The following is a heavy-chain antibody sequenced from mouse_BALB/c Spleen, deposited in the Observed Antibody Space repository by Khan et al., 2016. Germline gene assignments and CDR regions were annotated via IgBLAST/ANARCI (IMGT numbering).Heavy chain of an antibody. CDR2: IFPGNVNT. D-gene: IGHD2-14*01. J-gene: IGHJ3*01. V-gene: IGHV1S56*01. CDR3: ARHYRYSWFVY. Sequence: QVQLKQSGPELVKPGTSVRISYKAPGYTFTNYYIHWLKQGPGQGLDWIGWIFPGNVNTKYNEKFKGKATLTVDKYSTTVYMNLSSLTSEDSAVYFCARHYRYSWFVYWGQGTLVTVSA. CDR1: GYTFTNYY.